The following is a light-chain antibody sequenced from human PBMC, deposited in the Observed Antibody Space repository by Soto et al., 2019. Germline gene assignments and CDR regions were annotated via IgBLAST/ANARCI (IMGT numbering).Light chain of an antibody. V-gene: IGKV3-11*01. CDR2: DAS. CDR1: QSISSY. Sequence: PGERATLSCRASQSISSYLAWYQQKPGQAPRLLIYDASNRAPGIPARFSGSGSGTDFTLTISRLEPEDFAVYYCQQYGSIPWTFGQGTKVDIK. J-gene: IGKJ1*01. CDR3: QQYGSIPWT.